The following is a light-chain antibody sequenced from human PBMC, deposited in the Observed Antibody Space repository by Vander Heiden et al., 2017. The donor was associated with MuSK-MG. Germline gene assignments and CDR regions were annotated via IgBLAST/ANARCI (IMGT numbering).Light chain of an antibody. J-gene: IGLJ2*01. CDR3: GAWDSSLSAVA. V-gene: IGLV1-51*01. CDR2: DND. CDR1: SSNIGYNY. Sequence: SVLTQPPSLSAAPGQKVAISCSGSSSNIGYNYVSWDQQLPGTAPKLLMYDNDKRPSGSPDRFSGSKSGTSATLGIAGLQAGDEADYYCGAWDSSLSAVAFGGGTQLTVL.